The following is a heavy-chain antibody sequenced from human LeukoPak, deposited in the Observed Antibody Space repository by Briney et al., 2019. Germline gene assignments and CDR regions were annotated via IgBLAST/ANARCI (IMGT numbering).Heavy chain of an antibody. D-gene: IGHD3-22*01. CDR3: ARDFHDSSGPPRNFQH. Sequence: ASVKVSCKASGYTFTSYYMHWVRQAPGQGLEWMGIINPSGGSTSYAQKFQGRITMTRDTSTSTVYMELSSLRSEDTTVYYCARDFHDSSGPPRNFQHWGQGTLVTVSS. CDR1: GYTFTSYY. J-gene: IGHJ1*01. V-gene: IGHV1-46*01. CDR2: INPSGGST.